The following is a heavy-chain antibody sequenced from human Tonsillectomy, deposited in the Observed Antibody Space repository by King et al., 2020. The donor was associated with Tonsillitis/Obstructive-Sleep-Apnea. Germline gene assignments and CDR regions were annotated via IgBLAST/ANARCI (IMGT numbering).Heavy chain of an antibody. Sequence: TFKESGPKVVKPTQTLTLTCTFSGFSLSTSGVGVGWIRQPPGKALEWLALIYWGDDKRYSPSLKNRPTNTNDNPKNHVVLTMTNMDPVDTATYYCAHNRPDYGDYGGSRFDYWGQGTLVTVSS. V-gene: IGHV2-5*02. CDR3: AHNRPDYGDYGGSRFDY. J-gene: IGHJ4*02. CDR1: GFSLSTSGVG. CDR2: IYWGDDK. D-gene: IGHD4-17*01.